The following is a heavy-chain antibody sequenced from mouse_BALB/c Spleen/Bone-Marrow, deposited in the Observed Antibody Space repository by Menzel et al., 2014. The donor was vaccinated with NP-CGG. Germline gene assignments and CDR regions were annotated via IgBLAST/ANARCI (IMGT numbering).Heavy chain of an antibody. J-gene: IGHJ4*01. CDR2: INPYNGGS. D-gene: IGHD2-4*01. CDR1: GYSFTGFT. V-gene: IGHV1-37*01. CDR3: ARSNMITTKSTVGY. Sequence: VQLKESGPELVKPGASMKISCKASGYSFTGFTMNWVKQSHGKNLEWVGLINPYNGGSYYNQKFKGKATLTVDKSSSTAFMELLSLTSEDSAVYYCARSNMITTKSTVGYWGQGTSVTVSS.